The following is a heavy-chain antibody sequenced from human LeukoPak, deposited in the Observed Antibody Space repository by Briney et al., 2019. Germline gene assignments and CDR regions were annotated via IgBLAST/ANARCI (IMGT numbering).Heavy chain of an antibody. CDR2: IWYSGST. CDR3: ARDLSVANDNYYYYGMDV. J-gene: IGHJ6*02. V-gene: IGHV4-61*01. CDR1: GGSVSSVSYY. D-gene: IGHD6-19*01. Sequence: SETLSLTCTVSGGSVSSVSYYWSWIRQPPGKGLEWIGYIWYSGSTDYNPSLKSRVTISVDTSKNQFSLKLSSVTAADTAVYYCARDLSVANDNYYYYGMDVWGQGTTVTVSS.